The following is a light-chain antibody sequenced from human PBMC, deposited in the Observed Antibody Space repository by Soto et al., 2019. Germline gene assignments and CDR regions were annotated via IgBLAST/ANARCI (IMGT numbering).Light chain of an antibody. J-gene: IGLJ3*02. CDR3: SSYTSSSTNWV. CDR2: EIS. CDR1: SSDVGGYNY. Sequence: QSALTQPASVSGSPGQPITISCTGNSSDVGGYNYVSWYQQHPGKAPKLMIYEISNRHSGVSNRFSGSKSGNTASLTISGLQAEDEADYYCSSYTSSSTNWVFGGGTKLTVL. V-gene: IGLV2-14*01.